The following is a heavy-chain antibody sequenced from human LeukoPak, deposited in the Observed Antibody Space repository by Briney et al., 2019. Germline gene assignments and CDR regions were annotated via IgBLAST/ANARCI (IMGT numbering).Heavy chain of an antibody. D-gene: IGHD3-10*01. V-gene: IGHV3-33*01. CDR2: IWYGGSNK. J-gene: IGHJ3*02. Sequence: GGSLRLSCAASGFTFSSYGMHWVRQAPGKGLEWVAVIWYGGSNKYYADSVKGRFTISRDNSKNTLYLQMNSLRAEDTAVYYCARGTWFGATVAFDIWGQGTMVTVSS. CDR1: GFTFSSYG. CDR3: ARGTWFGATVAFDI.